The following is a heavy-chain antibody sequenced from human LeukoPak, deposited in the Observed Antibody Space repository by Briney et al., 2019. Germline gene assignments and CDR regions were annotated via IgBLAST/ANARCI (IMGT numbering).Heavy chain of an antibody. J-gene: IGHJ4*02. V-gene: IGHV3-23*01. CDR1: GFTFSSYA. CDR2: ISASGYST. CDR3: AKFRGSPY. Sequence: GGSLRLSCAASGFTFSSYAMSWVRQVPGKGLGWVSDISASGYSTYYADSVKGRFTISRDKSNNTLYLQLDSLRVEDTAIYYCAKFRGSPYWGRGTLLTVSS.